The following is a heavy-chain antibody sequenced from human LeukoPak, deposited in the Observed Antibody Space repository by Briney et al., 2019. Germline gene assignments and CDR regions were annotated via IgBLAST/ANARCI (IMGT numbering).Heavy chain of an antibody. V-gene: IGHV3-21*04. CDR2: ISSSSSYI. Sequence: PGGSLRLSCAASGFTFSSYSMNWVRQAPGKGLEWVSSISSSSSYIYYADSVKGRFTISRDNAKNSLYLQMNSLRAEDTAVYYCAKAFDFWSGYSIDYWGQGALVTVSS. J-gene: IGHJ4*02. D-gene: IGHD3-3*01. CDR3: AKAFDFWSGYSIDY. CDR1: GFTFSSYS.